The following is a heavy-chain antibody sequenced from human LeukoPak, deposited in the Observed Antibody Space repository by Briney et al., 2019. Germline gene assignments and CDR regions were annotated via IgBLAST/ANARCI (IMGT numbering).Heavy chain of an antibody. J-gene: IGHJ4*02. V-gene: IGHV3-7*01. Sequence: GRSLRLSCAASGFTFSSYAMHWVRQAPGKGLEWVANIKQDGSEKYYVDSVKGRFTISRDNAKNSLYLQMNSLRAEDTAVYYCARSRRQLVDYWGQGTLVTVSS. D-gene: IGHD6-13*01. CDR3: ARSRRQLVDY. CDR1: GFTFSSYA. CDR2: IKQDGSEK.